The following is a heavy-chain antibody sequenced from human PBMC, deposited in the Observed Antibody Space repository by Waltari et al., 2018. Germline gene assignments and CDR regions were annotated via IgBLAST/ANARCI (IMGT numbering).Heavy chain of an antibody. CDR1: GFHFSMYS. CDR2: ISRSSSYI. Sequence: VQLVESGGGVVKPGGSLRHSCGASGFHFSMYSQNWCRQAPGKGVEWVSSISRSSSYIYHADSVKGRCTISRDNAKNSLYLQMNSLRAEDTAVYYCARGGWELPHFDYWGQGTLVTVSS. V-gene: IGHV3-21*01. J-gene: IGHJ4*02. CDR3: ARGGWELPHFDY. D-gene: IGHD1-26*01.